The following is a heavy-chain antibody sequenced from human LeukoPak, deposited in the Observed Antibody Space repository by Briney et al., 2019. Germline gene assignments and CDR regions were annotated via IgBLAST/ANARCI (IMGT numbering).Heavy chain of an antibody. CDR2: IDGGGDAT. Sequence: GSLRLSCAASGFTFNNYAMGWVRQPPGKGLEWLSAIDGGGDATKYADSVKGRFTISRDNSKNTLYLQMNSLRAEDTAVYYCAELVRGYWGQGTLVTVSS. V-gene: IGHV3-23*01. CDR1: GFTFNNYA. CDR3: AELVRGY. D-gene: IGHD6-6*01. J-gene: IGHJ4*02.